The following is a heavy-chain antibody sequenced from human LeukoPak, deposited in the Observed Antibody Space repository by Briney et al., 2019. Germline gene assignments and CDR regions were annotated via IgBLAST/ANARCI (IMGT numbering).Heavy chain of an antibody. CDR3: AREYSSGWSASYYFDY. CDR2: ISSNGGST. V-gene: IGHV3-64*01. Sequence: GGSLRLSCAASGFTFSSYGMHWVRQAPGKGLEYVSAISSNGGSTYYANSVKGRFTISRDNSKNTLYLQMGSLRAEDMAVYYCAREYSSGWSASYYFDYWGQGTLVTVS. CDR1: GFTFSSYG. J-gene: IGHJ4*02. D-gene: IGHD6-19*01.